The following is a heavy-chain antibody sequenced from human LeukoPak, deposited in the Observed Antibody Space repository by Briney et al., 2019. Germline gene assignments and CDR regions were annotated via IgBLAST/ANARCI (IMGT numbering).Heavy chain of an antibody. Sequence: SETLSLTCAVYGGSFSGFYWSWIRQPPGKGLEWIGEINHSGSTNYNPSLKSRVTISVDTSKNQFSLKLSSVTAADTAVYYCARDPARGWLDPWGQGTLVTVSS. V-gene: IGHV4-34*01. J-gene: IGHJ5*02. CDR2: INHSGST. D-gene: IGHD3-10*01. CDR1: GGSFSGFY. CDR3: ARDPARGWLDP.